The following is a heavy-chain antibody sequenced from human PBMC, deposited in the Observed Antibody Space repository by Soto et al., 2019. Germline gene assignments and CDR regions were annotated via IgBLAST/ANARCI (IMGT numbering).Heavy chain of an antibody. V-gene: IGHV1-3*01. Sequence: GASVKVSCKASGYTFTSYAMHWVRQAPGQRLEWMGWINAGNGNTKYSQKFQGRVTITRDTSASTAYMELSSLRSEDTAVYYCAREKDRYYDFWSGYRDPNFDYWGQGTLVTVSS. CDR1: GYTFTSYA. D-gene: IGHD3-3*01. CDR2: INAGNGNT. J-gene: IGHJ4*02. CDR3: AREKDRYYDFWSGYRDPNFDY.